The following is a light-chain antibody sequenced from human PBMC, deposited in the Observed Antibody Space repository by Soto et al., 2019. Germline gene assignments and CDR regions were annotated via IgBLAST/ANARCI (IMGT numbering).Light chain of an antibody. Sequence: QSALTQPASVSGSPGQSITISCTGTSSDVGGYNYVSWFQHHPGKAPKLMIYDVRNRPSGVSTRLSGSKSGNTASLTISGLQAEDEADYYCSSYTSSSPVVFGGGTKLTVL. CDR3: SSYTSSSPVV. V-gene: IGLV2-14*03. CDR2: DVR. CDR1: SSDVGGYNY. J-gene: IGLJ2*01.